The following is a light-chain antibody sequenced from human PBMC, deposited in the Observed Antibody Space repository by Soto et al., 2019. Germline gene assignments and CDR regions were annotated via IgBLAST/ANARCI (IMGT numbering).Light chain of an antibody. CDR1: SSDIGAYKY. V-gene: IGLV2-14*01. CDR2: DVS. J-gene: IGLJ3*02. Sequence: QSALTQPASVSGSPGQSITISCAGTSSDIGAYKYVSWYQQHPGKAPTLVIYDVSNRPSGVSNRFSGSKSGNTASLTISGLQPEDEGDYYCSTYTNSITVFGGGTKLTVL. CDR3: STYTNSITV.